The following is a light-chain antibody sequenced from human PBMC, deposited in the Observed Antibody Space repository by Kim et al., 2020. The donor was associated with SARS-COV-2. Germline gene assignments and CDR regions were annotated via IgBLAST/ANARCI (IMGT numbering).Light chain of an antibody. J-gene: IGKJ4*01. CDR2: AAS. CDR1: QGISSY. CDR3: QQYYSYPPLT. V-gene: IGKV1-8*01. Sequence: AIRITQSPSSLSASTGDRVTITCRANQGISSYLAWYQQKPEKAPKLLIYAASTLQSGVPSRFSGSGSGTDFTLTISCLQSEDFATYYCQQYYSYPPLTFGGGTKVDIK.